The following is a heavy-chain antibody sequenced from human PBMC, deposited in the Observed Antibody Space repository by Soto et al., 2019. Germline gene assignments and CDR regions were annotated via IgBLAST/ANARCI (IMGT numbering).Heavy chain of an antibody. Sequence: GVLRLSCVASGFTFSSYAMSWVRQAPGKGLEWVSGISGGGDSTYYADSVQGRFTISRDNSKNTLYLHMSSLRPEDTAIYYCAKDTYNFGSGGYYTDCWGQGTPVTVSS. V-gene: IGHV3-23*01. CDR2: ISGGGDST. CDR3: AKDTYNFGSGGYYTDC. CDR1: GFTFSSYA. D-gene: IGHD3-22*01. J-gene: IGHJ4*02.